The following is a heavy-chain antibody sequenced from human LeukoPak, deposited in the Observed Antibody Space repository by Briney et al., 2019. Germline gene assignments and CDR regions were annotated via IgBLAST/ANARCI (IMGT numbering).Heavy chain of an antibody. J-gene: IGHJ4*02. V-gene: IGHV1-2*04. D-gene: IGHD3-22*01. CDR3: ARDGYDSSGYPIDY. CDR1: GYTFTGYY. Sequence: ASVKVSCKASGYTFTGYYMHWVRQAPGQGLEWMGWINPNSGDTNYAQKFQGWVTMTRDTSISTAYMELSRLRSDDTAVYYCARDGYDSSGYPIDYWGQGTLVTVSS. CDR2: INPNSGDT.